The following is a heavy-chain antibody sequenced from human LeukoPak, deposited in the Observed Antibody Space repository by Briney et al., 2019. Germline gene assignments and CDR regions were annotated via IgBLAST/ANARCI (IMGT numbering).Heavy chain of an antibody. J-gene: IGHJ5*02. CDR2: ISGSGGST. Sequence: GGSLRLSCAASGFTFSSYAMSWVRQAPGKGLEWVSAISGSGGSTYYADSVKGRFTISRDNSKTTLYLQMNSLRAEDTAVYYCGLAPPIYDYGDYRWGQGTLVTVSS. CDR3: GLAPPIYDYGDYR. V-gene: IGHV3-23*01. D-gene: IGHD4-17*01. CDR1: GFTFSSYA.